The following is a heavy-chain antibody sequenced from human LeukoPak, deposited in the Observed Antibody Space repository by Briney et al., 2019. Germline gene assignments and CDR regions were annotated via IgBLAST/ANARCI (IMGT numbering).Heavy chain of an antibody. J-gene: IGHJ5*02. CDR1: GYSISSGYY. V-gene: IGHV4-38-2*02. Sequence: SETLSLTCTVSGYSISSGYYWGWIRQPPGKGLEWIGSIYHSGSTYYNPSLKSRVTISVDTSKNQFSLKLSSVTAADTAVYYCARHNVAAAAEEGNWFDPWGQGTLVTVSS. D-gene: IGHD6-13*01. CDR3: ARHNVAAAAEEGNWFDP. CDR2: IYHSGST.